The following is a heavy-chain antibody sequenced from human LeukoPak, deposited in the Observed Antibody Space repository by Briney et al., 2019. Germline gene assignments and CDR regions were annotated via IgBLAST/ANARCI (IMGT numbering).Heavy chain of an antibody. J-gene: IGHJ4*02. Sequence: SVKVSCKASGGTFSSYAISWVRQAPGQGLEWVGGIIPIFGTANYAQKFQGRVTITADKSTSTAYMELSSLRSEDTAVYYCARDEGYCSSTSCPGHYWGQGTLFTVSS. CDR2: IIPIFGTA. CDR3: ARDEGYCSSTSCPGHY. CDR1: GGTFSSYA. V-gene: IGHV1-69*06. D-gene: IGHD2-2*01.